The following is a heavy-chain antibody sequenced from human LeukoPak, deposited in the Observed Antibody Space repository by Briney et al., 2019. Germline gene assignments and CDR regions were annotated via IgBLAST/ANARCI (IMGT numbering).Heavy chain of an antibody. D-gene: IGHD2-2*01. Sequence: GGSLQISCKGSGYSFTSYWIGWVRQMPGKGLEGMGIIYPGNSDTRYSPSFQGQVTISADKSISTAYLQWSSLKASDTAMYYCARLNGQVPAASGMDVWGQGTTVTVSS. CDR2: IYPGNSDT. CDR1: GYSFTSYW. V-gene: IGHV5-51*01. CDR3: ARLNGQVPAASGMDV. J-gene: IGHJ6*02.